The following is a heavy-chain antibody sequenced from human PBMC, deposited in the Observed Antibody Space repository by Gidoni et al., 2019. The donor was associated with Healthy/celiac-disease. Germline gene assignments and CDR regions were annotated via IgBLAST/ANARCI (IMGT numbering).Heavy chain of an antibody. J-gene: IGHJ6*02. CDR3: AKDITAAGHYYYGMDV. CDR2: ISWNSGSI. Sequence: EVQLVESGGGLVQPGRSLRLSCAASGFTFDEYAMHWVRQAPGKGLEWVSGISWNSGSIGYADSVKGRFTISRDNAKNSLYLQMNSLRAEDTALYYCAKDITAAGHYYYGMDVWGQGTTVTVSS. CDR1: GFTFDEYA. D-gene: IGHD6-13*01. V-gene: IGHV3-9*01.